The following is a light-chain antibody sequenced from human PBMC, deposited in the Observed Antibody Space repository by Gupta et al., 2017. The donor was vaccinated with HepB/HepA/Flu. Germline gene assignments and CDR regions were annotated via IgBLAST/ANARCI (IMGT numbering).Light chain of an antibody. V-gene: IGKV3-11*01. CDR1: QSVSSF. J-gene: IGKJ4*01. CDR2: DAF. Sequence: EIVLTQSPATLSLSPGERATLSCRASQSVSSFLAWYQQKPGQAPRLLIYDAFNRATGIPARFSGSGSETDFTLTISSLEPEDFAVYYCQQRSNGLTFGGGTRVEIK. CDR3: QQRSNGLT.